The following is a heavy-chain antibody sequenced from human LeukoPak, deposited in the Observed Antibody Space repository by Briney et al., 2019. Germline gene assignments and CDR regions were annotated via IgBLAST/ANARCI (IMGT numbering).Heavy chain of an antibody. CDR2: IYHSGST. Sequence: PSGTLSLTCAVPGGSISSSNWWSWVRQPPGKGLERIGEIYHSGSTNYNPSLKSRVTISVDKSKNQFSLKLSSVTAADTAVYYCARLVSSSGYYGPHFDYWGQGTLVTVSS. CDR1: GGSISSSNW. V-gene: IGHV4-4*02. J-gene: IGHJ4*02. D-gene: IGHD3-22*01. CDR3: ARLVSSSGYYGPHFDY.